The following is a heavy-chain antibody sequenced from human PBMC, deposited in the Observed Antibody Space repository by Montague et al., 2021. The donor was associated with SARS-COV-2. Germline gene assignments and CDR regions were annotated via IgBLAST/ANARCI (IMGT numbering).Heavy chain of an antibody. CDR3: ARGGYYDTSGYYLDY. Sequence: SLRLSCAASGFTFSHYAMHWVRQTPGKGLEWVAVISNDGTKKYHADTVKGRFTISRDNSKNTLYLQMNSLRAEDTAVYYCARGGYYDTSGYYLDYWGQGTLVTVSS. V-gene: IGHV3-30-3*01. D-gene: IGHD3-22*01. CDR1: GFTFSHYA. J-gene: IGHJ4*02. CDR2: ISNDGTKK.